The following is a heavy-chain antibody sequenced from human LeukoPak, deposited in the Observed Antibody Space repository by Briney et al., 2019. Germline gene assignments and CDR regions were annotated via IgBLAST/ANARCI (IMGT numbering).Heavy chain of an antibody. Sequence: TGGSLRLSCGASGFTFNSYCMSWVRQAPGKGPEWVANIKQDGSETYYVDSVKGRFTISRDNAKNSLYLQMNSLRAEDTAVYYCARDDFYYGSGSLFYFDYWGQGTLVTVSS. V-gene: IGHV3-7*01. CDR3: ARDDFYYGSGSLFYFDY. CDR2: IKQDGSET. CDR1: GFTFNSYC. J-gene: IGHJ4*02. D-gene: IGHD3-10*01.